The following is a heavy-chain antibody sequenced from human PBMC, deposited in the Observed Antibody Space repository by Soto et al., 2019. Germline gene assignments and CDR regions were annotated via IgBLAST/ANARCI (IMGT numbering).Heavy chain of an antibody. D-gene: IGHD6-13*01. CDR2: IWYDGSNK. Sequence: GGSLRLSCAASGFTFSSYAMSWVRQAPGKGLEWVAVIWYDGSNKYYADSVKGRFTISRDNSKNTLYLQMNSLRAEDTAVYYCARDRGSSSWYQYYYYYGMDVWGQGTTVTVSS. V-gene: IGHV3-33*08. J-gene: IGHJ6*02. CDR3: ARDRGSSSWYQYYYYYGMDV. CDR1: GFTFSSYA.